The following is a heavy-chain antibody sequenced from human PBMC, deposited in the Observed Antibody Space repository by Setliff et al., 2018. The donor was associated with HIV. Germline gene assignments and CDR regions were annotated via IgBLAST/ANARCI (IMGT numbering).Heavy chain of an antibody. D-gene: IGHD2-15*01. CDR1: GYRFTDFY. CDR3: ASSFRGGFDV. J-gene: IGHJ3*01. CDR2: IIPLFGDP. Sequence: SVKVSCKTFGYRFTDFYVNWVRQAPGQGLEWMGGIIPLFGDPTYAQKFQGRLTIIADESTSTGYMELSSLRSEDTAVYYCASSFRGGFDVWGQGTMVTVSS. V-gene: IGHV1-69*13.